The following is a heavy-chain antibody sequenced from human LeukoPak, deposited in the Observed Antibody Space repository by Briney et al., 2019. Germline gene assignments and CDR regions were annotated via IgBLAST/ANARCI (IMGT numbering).Heavy chain of an antibody. Sequence: SETLSLTCTVSGGSISSYFWTWIRQPAGNGLEWIGRIYTSGSTNYNPSLKSRVTMSSDTSKSQFSLKLSSVTAADTAVYYCASGIVGATFDYWGQGTLVTVSS. CDR2: IYTSGST. J-gene: IGHJ4*02. CDR3: ASGIVGATFDY. CDR1: GGSISSYF. V-gene: IGHV4-4*07. D-gene: IGHD1-26*01.